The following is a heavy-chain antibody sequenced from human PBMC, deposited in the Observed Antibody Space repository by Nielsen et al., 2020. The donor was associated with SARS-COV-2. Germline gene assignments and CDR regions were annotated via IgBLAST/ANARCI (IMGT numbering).Heavy chain of an antibody. V-gene: IGHV3-49*04. J-gene: IGHJ4*02. CDR3: ARDLGYDLLAGYYQGGYFDY. Sequence: GESLKISCAASGFSFTNSGMHWVRQAPGKGLEWVGFIRSHAYDETTEYAASVKGRFTISRDDSKSITYLHMNSLKTEDTAVYYCARDLGYDLLAGYYQGGYFDYWGPGTLVAVSS. CDR2: IRSHAYDETT. CDR1: GFSFTNSG. D-gene: IGHD3-9*01.